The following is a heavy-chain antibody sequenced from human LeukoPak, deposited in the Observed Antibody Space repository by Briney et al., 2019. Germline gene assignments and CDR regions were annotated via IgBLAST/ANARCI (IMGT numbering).Heavy chain of an antibody. J-gene: IGHJ6*03. V-gene: IGHV4-61*02. CDR2: IYTSGST. CDR1: GGSISSGSYY. Sequence: SETLSLTCTVSGGSISSGSYYWSWIRQPAGKGLEWIGRIYTSGSTNYNPSLKSRVTISVDTSKNQFSLKLSSVTAADTAVYYCARGETGYYYYYMDVWGKGTTVTISS. D-gene: IGHD3-16*01. CDR3: ARGETGYYYYYMDV.